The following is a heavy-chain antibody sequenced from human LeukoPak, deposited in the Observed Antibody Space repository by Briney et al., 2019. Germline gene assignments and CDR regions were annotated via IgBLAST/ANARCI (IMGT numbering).Heavy chain of an antibody. D-gene: IGHD3-10*01. CDR3: ARRVRRGVSHPPHYYYYYAMDV. Sequence: ASVKVSCKSSGCTFSSYAIRWVRQAPGQGLDWMGGIIPMFRTANYAQKFQGRVTITADESTSTAYMELSSLRSEDTAVYYCARRVRRGVSHPPHYYYYYAMDVWGKGTTITVSA. CDR2: IIPMFRTA. V-gene: IGHV1-69*01. CDR1: GCTFSSYA. J-gene: IGHJ6*04.